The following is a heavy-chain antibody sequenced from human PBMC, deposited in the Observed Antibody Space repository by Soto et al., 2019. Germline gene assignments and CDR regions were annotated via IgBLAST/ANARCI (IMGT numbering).Heavy chain of an antibody. Sequence: QVQLVQSGAEVKKPGSSVTVSCKASGDTFSSYAISWVRQAPGQGVEWMGKIIPIFATATYEQKFQGRVTITADTSTSTVYMELSSLRSDDTAVYYFARDSSSWDSHNWFDPWGQGTLVTVSS. D-gene: IGHD6-13*01. CDR1: GDTFSSYA. V-gene: IGHV1-69*06. J-gene: IGHJ5*02. CDR3: ARDSSSWDSHNWFDP. CDR2: IIPIFATA.